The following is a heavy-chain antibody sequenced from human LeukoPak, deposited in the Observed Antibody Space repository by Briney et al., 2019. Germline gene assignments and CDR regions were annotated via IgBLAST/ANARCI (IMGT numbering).Heavy chain of an antibody. CDR2: TKPSGGDT. Sequence: GASVKVSCKTSGYSFTNYNLHWVRQAPGQRREWMGITKPSGGDTNYAQKFQGRVFMTRDTSTSTVYLELSSLKAEDTAVYYCARVRDGYNDAYDIWGQGTVVTVSS. CDR1: GYSFTNYN. D-gene: IGHD5-24*01. V-gene: IGHV1-46*01. J-gene: IGHJ3*02. CDR3: ARVRDGYNDAYDI.